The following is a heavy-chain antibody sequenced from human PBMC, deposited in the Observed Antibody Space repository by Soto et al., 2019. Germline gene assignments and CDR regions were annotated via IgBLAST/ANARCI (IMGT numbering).Heavy chain of an antibody. V-gene: IGHV3-30-3*01. D-gene: IGHD3-22*01. CDR3: AREDESSGYAGTFHH. J-gene: IGHJ1*01. Sequence: QVQLVESGGGVVQPGTSLRLSCAASGFTFSNYVIHWVRQAPGQGLEWVALISHDGNNKQYGDSVTGRFTISRDNSKNKLSLQMDTLRAEDTAVYYCAREDESSGYAGTFHHWGQGTQVTVSS. CDR2: ISHDGNNK. CDR1: GFTFSNYV.